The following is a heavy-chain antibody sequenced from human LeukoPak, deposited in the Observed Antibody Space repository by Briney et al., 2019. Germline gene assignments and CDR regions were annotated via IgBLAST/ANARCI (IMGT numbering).Heavy chain of an antibody. CDR1: GGTFSSYA. CDR3: ARIVPICSSTSCYDV. CDR2: IIPIFGTA. V-gene: IGHV1-69*01. Sequence: GSSVKVSCKASGGTFSSYAISWVRQAPGQGLEWMGGIIPIFGTANYAQKFQGRVTITADESTSTAYMALSSLRSEDTAVYYCARIVPICSSTSCYDVWGKGTTVTVSS. D-gene: IGHD2-2*01. J-gene: IGHJ6*04.